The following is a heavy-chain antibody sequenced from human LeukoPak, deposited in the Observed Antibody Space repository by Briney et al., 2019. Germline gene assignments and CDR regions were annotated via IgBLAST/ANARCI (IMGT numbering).Heavy chain of an antibody. Sequence: GGSLRLSCAASGFTFSSYWMSWVRQAPGKGLEWVANIKQDGSEKYYVDSVKGRFTISRDNSKDTLYLQMSSVRVDDTAVYYCARDRGRYYDSRGFYWGYYFDSWGQGILVTVST. CDR2: IKQDGSEK. CDR1: GFTFSSYW. CDR3: ARDRGRYYDSRGFYWGYYFDS. V-gene: IGHV3-7*03. J-gene: IGHJ4*02. D-gene: IGHD3-22*01.